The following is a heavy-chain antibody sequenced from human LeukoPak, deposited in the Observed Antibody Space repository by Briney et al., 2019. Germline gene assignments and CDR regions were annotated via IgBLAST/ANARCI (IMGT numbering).Heavy chain of an antibody. Sequence: GGSLRLSCAASGFTFSSYGMHWVRQAPGKGLEWVAVISYDGGNKYYADSVKGRFTISRDNSKNTLYLQMNSLRAEDTAVYYCAKDPPIIVVVPAAPDYWGQGTLVTVSS. CDR1: GFTFSSYG. V-gene: IGHV3-30*18. J-gene: IGHJ4*02. D-gene: IGHD2-2*01. CDR2: ISYDGGNK. CDR3: AKDPPIIVVVPAAPDY.